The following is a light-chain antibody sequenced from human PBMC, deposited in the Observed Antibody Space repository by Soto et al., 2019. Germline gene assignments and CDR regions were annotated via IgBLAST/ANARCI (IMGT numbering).Light chain of an antibody. Sequence: EVLLTQSPATLSLSPGERSTLSCRASQSVSNFLAWYQQKPGQAPRLLIYDNSDRATGLPARFSGSGSGTDFTLTIRSLEPEDFAVFYCKQRSIWPWTLGQWHKVDLK. CDR3: KQRSIWPWT. J-gene: IGKJ1*01. V-gene: IGKV3-11*01. CDR1: QSVSNF. CDR2: DNS.